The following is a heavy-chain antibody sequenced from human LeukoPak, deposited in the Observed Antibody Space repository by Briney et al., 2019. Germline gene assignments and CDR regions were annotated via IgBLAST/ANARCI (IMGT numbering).Heavy chain of an antibody. CDR1: GYTFTSYD. D-gene: IGHD1-26*01. V-gene: IGHV1-46*01. CDR2: INPSGGST. Sequence: ASVKVSCKASGYTFTSYDINWVRQAPGQGLEWMGIINPSGGSTSYAQKFQGRVTMTRDTSTSTVYMELSSLRSEDTAVYYCARWSGSYKAFDYWGQGTLVTVSS. J-gene: IGHJ4*02. CDR3: ARWSGSYKAFDY.